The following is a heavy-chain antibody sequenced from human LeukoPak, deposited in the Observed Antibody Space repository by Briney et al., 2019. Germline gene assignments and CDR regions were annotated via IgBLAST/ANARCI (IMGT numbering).Heavy chain of an antibody. J-gene: IGHJ4*02. CDR3: ATSPLGAMGPFDS. CDR2: INHSGST. D-gene: IGHD5-18*01. Sequence: XXPPGXGXEXIGEINHSGSTNYNPSLKSRVTISVDTSKNQFSLKLSSVTAADTAVYYCATSPLGAMGPFDSGGQGTLVTVSP. V-gene: IGHV4-34*01.